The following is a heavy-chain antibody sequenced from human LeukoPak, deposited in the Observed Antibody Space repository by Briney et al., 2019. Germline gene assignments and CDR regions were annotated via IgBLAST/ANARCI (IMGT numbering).Heavy chain of an antibody. CDR1: GFNFDVYG. CDR3: ARGVPQGETVEWLPYFDY. V-gene: IGHV3-30*03. Sequence: GRSLRLSCVASGFNFDVYGMHWVRQAPGKGLEWVALLSYNGTNAYYADSVKGRFTISRDNSRNTLFLQMNSLRPEDTAMYYCARGVPQGETVEWLPYFDYWGQGTLVTVSS. J-gene: IGHJ4*02. CDR2: LSYNGTNA. D-gene: IGHD3-3*01.